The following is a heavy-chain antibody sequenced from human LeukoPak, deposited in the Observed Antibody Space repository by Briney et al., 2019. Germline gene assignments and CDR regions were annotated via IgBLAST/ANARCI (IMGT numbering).Heavy chain of an antibody. V-gene: IGHV3-21*01. CDR1: GFTFDDYA. CDR2: ISSSSSYI. D-gene: IGHD3-10*01. J-gene: IGHJ4*02. Sequence: GGSLRLSCAASGFTFDDYAMHWVRQAPGKGLEWVSSISSSSSYIYYADSVKGRFTISRDNAKNSLYLQMNSLRAEDTAVYYCARDLGFGESFDYWGQGTLVTVSS. CDR3: ARDLGFGESFDY.